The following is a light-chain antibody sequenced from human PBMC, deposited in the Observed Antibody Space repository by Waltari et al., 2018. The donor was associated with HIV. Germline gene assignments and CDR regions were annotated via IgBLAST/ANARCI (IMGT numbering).Light chain of an antibody. CDR2: GND. CDR1: SSNIGSNT. Sequence: QSELTQPPSTSGAPGQRVTISCSGSSSNIGSNTVNWYQHLPGATPKLLIHGNDQWPSGVPDRFSGSKSGTSASLAISGLLSEDEGDYYCATWDDSLKGVIFGGGTKLTVL. CDR3: ATWDDSLKGVI. J-gene: IGLJ2*01. V-gene: IGLV1-44*01.